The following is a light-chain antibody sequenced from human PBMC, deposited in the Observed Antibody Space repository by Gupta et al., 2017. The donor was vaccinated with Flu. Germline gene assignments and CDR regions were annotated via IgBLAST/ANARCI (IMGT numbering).Light chain of an antibody. V-gene: IGLV2-8*01. CDR3: NSYAGSNIYV. J-gene: IGLJ1*01. Sequence: QSALTQPPSASGSPGQSVTISCAGTSSDIGAYDYVSWYQQHPGKAPKLMIYEVNKRPSGVPDRFSGSKSGNMASLTVSGLQADDEADYYCNSYAGSNIYVFGTGTKVTVL. CDR1: SSDIGAYDY. CDR2: EVN.